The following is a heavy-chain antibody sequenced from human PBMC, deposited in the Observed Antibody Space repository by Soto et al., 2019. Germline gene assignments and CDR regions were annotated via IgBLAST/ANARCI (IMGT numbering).Heavy chain of an antibody. V-gene: IGHV4-39*01. CDR2: IYHDGST. J-gene: IGHJ4*02. D-gene: IGHD4-4*01. CDR3: ARLNPLYYYSNYDGDY. CDR1: GGSVSSGCCY. Sequence: SETLSLTCTVSGGSVSSGCCYWGWIRQPPGKGLEWIGSIYHDGSTYYNPSLNSRVTISAYMSKNHFSLKLRSVTAADTALYYCARLNPLYYYSNYDGDYWGQATLVTVSS.